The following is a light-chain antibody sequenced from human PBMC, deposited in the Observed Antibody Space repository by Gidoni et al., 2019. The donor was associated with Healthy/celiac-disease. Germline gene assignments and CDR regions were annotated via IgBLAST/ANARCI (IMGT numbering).Light chain of an antibody. CDR1: QSISSY. CDR2: AAS. CDR3: QQSYSTLT. Sequence: DIQMTQSPSSLSASVGERVTITCRASQSISSYLNWYQQKPGKAPKLLIYAASSLQSGVPSRFSGSGSGTYFTLTISSLQPEDFATYYCQQSYSTLTFGGGTKVEIK. J-gene: IGKJ4*01. V-gene: IGKV1-39*01.